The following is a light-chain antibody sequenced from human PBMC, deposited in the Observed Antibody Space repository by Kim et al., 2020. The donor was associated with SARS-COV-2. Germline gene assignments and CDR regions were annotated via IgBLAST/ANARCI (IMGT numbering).Light chain of an antibody. V-gene: IGKV3-20*01. Sequence: EIVLTQSPGTLSLSPGERATLSCRASQSVSSSYLAWYQQKPGQAPRLLIYGASSRATGIPDRFRGSGSGTDFTLTISRLEPEDCAVYYCQQYGSSPRTFGQGTKVDIK. J-gene: IGKJ1*01. CDR2: GAS. CDR1: QSVSSSY. CDR3: QQYGSSPRT.